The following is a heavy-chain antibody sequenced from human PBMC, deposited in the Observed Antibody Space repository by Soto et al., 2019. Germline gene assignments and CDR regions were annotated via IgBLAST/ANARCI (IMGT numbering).Heavy chain of an antibody. J-gene: IGHJ4*02. CDR1: GFSLSSYS. CDR2: ISSSSTYI. D-gene: IGHD2-21*02. CDR3: VRHTCGADCYSLAY. V-gene: IGHV3-21*01. Sequence: EVQLVESGGGLVKPGGSLRLSCAASGFSLSSYSMSWVRQAPGKGLEWVSSISSSSTYIYYADSVKGRFTISRDNARNSLYLQMDSLRAEATAVYYCVRHTCGADCYSLAYWGQGTLVTVSS.